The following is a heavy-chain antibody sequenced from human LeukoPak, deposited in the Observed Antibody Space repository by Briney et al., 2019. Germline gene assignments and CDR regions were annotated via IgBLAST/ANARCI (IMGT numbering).Heavy chain of an antibody. V-gene: IGHV3-23*01. CDR1: GFTFRNYE. Sequence: GGSLRLSCEASGFTFRNYEMSWVRQAPGKGLEWVSGIHGYSGETSYAQSVRGRFTISRDNSKNTLYLQMNSLRAEDTALYYCAKRLTSLGPTNDYWGQGTRVTVSS. CDR2: IHGYSGET. J-gene: IGHJ4*02. D-gene: IGHD1-26*01. CDR3: AKRLTSLGPTNDY.